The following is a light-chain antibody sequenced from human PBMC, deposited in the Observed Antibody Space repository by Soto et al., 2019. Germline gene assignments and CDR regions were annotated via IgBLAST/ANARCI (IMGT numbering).Light chain of an antibody. J-gene: IGKJ3*01. CDR3: QQYATSPFT. V-gene: IGKV3-20*01. CDR1: QSVGSSY. CDR2: GAS. Sequence: EIVLTQSPGTLSLSPGERATLSCRASQSVGSSYLAWCQQKPGQAPRVLIYGASSRATGIPDRFSGSGSGTDFTLTISRLEPEDFAVYYCQQYATSPFTFGPGTKVDIK.